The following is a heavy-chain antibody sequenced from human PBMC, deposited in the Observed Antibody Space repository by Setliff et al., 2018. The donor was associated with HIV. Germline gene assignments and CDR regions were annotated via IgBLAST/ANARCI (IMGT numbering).Heavy chain of an antibody. Sequence: ASVKVSCKASGYTFTGYYMHWVRQAPGQGLEWMGWINPNSGGTTYAQNFQGRVTMTRDTSISTAYMELSGLRSDDTAVYYCARARYGDYYYYMDVWGKGTTVTVSS. V-gene: IGHV1-2*02. J-gene: IGHJ6*03. D-gene: IGHD4-17*01. CDR1: GYTFTGYY. CDR3: ARARYGDYYYYMDV. CDR2: INPNSGGT.